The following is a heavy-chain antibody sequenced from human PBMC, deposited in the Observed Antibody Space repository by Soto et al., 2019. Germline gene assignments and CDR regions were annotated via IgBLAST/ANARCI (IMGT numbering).Heavy chain of an antibody. Sequence: EVQLVESGGGLVRPGGPLNLSCVASAFSFSGTAMHWVGQASGKGLEWFGRIRSKTKSYATGYAESVKGRFTISRDDSKNTAYLQMNSLKTDDTAMYYCTTLGEWGSYSGYWGQGTLVTVSS. CDR3: TTLGEWGSYSGY. CDR1: AFSFSGTA. J-gene: IGHJ4*02. V-gene: IGHV3-73*02. D-gene: IGHD1-26*01. CDR2: IRSKTKSYAT.